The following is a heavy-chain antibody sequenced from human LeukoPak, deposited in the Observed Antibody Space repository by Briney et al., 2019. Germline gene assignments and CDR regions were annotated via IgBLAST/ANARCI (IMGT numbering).Heavy chain of an antibody. CDR1: GFTFSDYY. CDR2: ISSSGSTI. V-gene: IGHV3-11*04. D-gene: IGHD3-3*01. CDR3: ARSSPSTPYYDFWSGQQYYFDY. Sequence: GGSLRLSCAASGFTFSDYYMSWIRQAPGKGLEWVSYISSSGSTIYYADSVKGRFTISRDNATNSLYLQMNSLRAEDTAVYYCARSSPSTPYYDFWSGQQYYFDYWGQGTLVTVSS. J-gene: IGHJ4*02.